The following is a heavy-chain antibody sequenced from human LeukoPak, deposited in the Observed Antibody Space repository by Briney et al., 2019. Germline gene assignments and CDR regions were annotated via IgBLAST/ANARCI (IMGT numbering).Heavy chain of an antibody. J-gene: IGHJ3*02. D-gene: IGHD3-10*01. V-gene: IGHV1-2*02. CDR1: GCTFTGYC. CDR3: ARSKESWFGELLSPSDAFDI. Sequence: ASVKVSCKASGCTFTGYCMHWVRQAPGQGLEWMGWINPNSGGTNYAQKFQGRVTMTRDTSISTAYMELSRLRSDDTAVYYCARSKESWFGELLSPSDAFDIWGQGTMVTVSS. CDR2: INPNSGGT.